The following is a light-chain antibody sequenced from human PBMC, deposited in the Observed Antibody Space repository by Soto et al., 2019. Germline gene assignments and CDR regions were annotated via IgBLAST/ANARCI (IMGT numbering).Light chain of an antibody. CDR1: QSVNRL. V-gene: IGKV3-15*01. CDR3: QQYNTYLWT. Sequence: EIVMPQSPASLSVTPGERVTLSCRASQSVNRLVLWYQHRPGQAPRLLIYDTPGRGAGIPARFSGSGSGTEFTLTISSLQPDDFATYYCQQYNTYLWTFGQGTKWIS. CDR2: DTP. J-gene: IGKJ1*01.